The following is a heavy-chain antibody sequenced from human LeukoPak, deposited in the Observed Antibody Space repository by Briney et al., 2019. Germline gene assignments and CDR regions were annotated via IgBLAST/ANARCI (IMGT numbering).Heavy chain of an antibody. Sequence: ASVKVSCKASGYTLSGCYRHWVRQAPGQGLEWMGWINPNSGGTNFAQKFQGRVPMTRDTSISTAYRELSRLRSDDTAVYYRARAGFVVVAGFYYWGQGTLVTVSS. V-gene: IGHV1-2*02. D-gene: IGHD2-15*01. CDR2: INPNSGGT. CDR1: GYTLSGCY. CDR3: ARAGFVVVAGFYY. J-gene: IGHJ4*02.